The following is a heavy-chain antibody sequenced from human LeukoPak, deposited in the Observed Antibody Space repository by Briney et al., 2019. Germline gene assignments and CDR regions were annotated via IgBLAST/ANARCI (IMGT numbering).Heavy chain of an antibody. J-gene: IGHJ4*02. Sequence: KPSETLSLTCTVSGGSISSSSYYWGWIRQPPGKGLEWIGSIYYSGSTYYNPSLKSRVTISVDTSKNQFSLKLSSVTAADTAVYYCARHPRPNSGSYSDYWGQGTLVTVSS. V-gene: IGHV4-39*01. CDR1: GGSISSSSYY. CDR3: ARHPRPNSGSYSDY. D-gene: IGHD1-26*01. CDR2: IYYSGST.